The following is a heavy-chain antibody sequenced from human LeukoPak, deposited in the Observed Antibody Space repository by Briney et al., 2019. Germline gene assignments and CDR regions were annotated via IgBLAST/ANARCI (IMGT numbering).Heavy chain of an antibody. CDR1: GGSISSYY. D-gene: IGHD6-13*01. Sequence: PSETLSLTCTVSGGSISSYYWSWIRQPPGKGLEWIGYIYYSGSTNYNPSLKSRVTISVDTSKNQFSLKLTSVTAVDTAVYYCARGSAVAAAGAYWGQGTLVTVSS. J-gene: IGHJ4*02. CDR3: ARGSAVAAAGAY. CDR2: IYYSGST. V-gene: IGHV4-59*01.